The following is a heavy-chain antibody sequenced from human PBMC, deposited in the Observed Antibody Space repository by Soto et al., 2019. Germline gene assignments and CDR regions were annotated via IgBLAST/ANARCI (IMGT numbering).Heavy chain of an antibody. CDR2: IHHNGNT. CDR1: DDSISTYY. Sequence: SETLSLSCTVSDDSISTYYWNWIRQPPGKGLEWIGYIHHNGNTNSSPSLKSRVTISIDTSQNQVSLKLIAVTAADTAVYYCARAFVPHHHYSCSLVWG. J-gene: IGHJ6*03. D-gene: IGHD2-2*01. CDR3: ARAFVPHHHYSCSLV. V-gene: IGHV4-59*01.